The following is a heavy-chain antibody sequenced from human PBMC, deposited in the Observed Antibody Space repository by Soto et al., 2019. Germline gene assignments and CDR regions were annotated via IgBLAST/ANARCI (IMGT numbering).Heavy chain of an antibody. V-gene: IGHV1-18*01. J-gene: IGHJ4*02. Sequence: QVQLVQSGAEVKKPGASVKVSCKASGYTFTSYGISWVRQAPGQGLEWMGWISAYNGNTNYAQKLQGRVIMTTDTSTRTDYMELRILRSDDTAVYYCARDPSLYGGYLTGFDYWGQGTLVTVSS. CDR2: ISAYNGNT. CDR1: GYTFTSYG. CDR3: ARDPSLYGGYLTGFDY. D-gene: IGHD5-12*01.